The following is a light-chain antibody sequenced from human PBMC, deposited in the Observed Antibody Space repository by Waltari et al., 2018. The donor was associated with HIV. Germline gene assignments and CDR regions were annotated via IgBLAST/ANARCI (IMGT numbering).Light chain of an antibody. Sequence: QPVLTQPPPVSAASGQKVNISCSGSSSNLDNNFVSWYQQLPGLAPKLPIYDNTKRPSGNPDRFSGSKSGTSATLAISGLQTGDEDDYYCGTCDGSLNVLVFGGGTKVTV. CDR2: DNT. J-gene: IGLJ2*01. CDR3: GTCDGSLNVLV. V-gene: IGLV1-51*01. CDR1: SSNLDNNF.